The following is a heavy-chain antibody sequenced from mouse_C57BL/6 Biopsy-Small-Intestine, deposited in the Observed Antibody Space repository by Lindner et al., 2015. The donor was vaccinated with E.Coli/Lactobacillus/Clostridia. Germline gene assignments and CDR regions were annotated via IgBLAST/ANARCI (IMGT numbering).Heavy chain of an antibody. D-gene: IGHD2-3*01. CDR3: ARGYDGYYAYFDV. CDR1: GYTFTSYG. V-gene: IGHV1-81*01. J-gene: IGHJ1*03. CDR2: IYPRSGNT. Sequence: VQLQESGAELARPGASVKLSCKASGYTFTSYGISWVMQRTGQGLEWIGEIYPRSGNTYYNEKFKGKATLTADKSSSTAYMELRSLTSEDSAVYFCARGYDGYYAYFDVWGTGTTITVSS.